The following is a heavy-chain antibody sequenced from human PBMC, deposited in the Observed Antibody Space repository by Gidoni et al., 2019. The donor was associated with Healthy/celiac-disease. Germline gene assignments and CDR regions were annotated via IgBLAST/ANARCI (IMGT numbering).Heavy chain of an antibody. J-gene: IGHJ5*02. CDR1: GASITTEYW. CDR3: ARGRDPVAGSWWFDP. Sequence: QVHLQESGPGLVRPSGTLSLICDVSGASITTEYWWSWVRQTPGKGLEWIGEVSHTGETHYSTSLRSRVSISADKSKNQFSLKLKSVMAADTAVYYCARGRDPVAGSWWFDPWGQGTRVTVSS. V-gene: IGHV4-4*02. D-gene: IGHD6-19*01. CDR2: VSHTGET.